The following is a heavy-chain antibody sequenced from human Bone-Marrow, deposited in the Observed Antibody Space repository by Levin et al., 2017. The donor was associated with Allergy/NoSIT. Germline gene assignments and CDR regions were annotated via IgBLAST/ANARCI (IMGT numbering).Heavy chain of an antibody. CDR3: ARDRSHGDPHYYYYGMDV. D-gene: IGHD4-17*01. V-gene: IGHV3-30*04. CDR2: ISYDGSNK. Sequence: GGSLRLSCAASGFTFSSYAMHWVRQAPGKGLEWVAVISYDGSNKYYADSVKGRFTISRDNSKNTLYLQMNSLRAEDTAVYYCARDRSHGDPHYYYYGMDVWGQGTTVTVSS. J-gene: IGHJ6*02. CDR1: GFTFSSYA.